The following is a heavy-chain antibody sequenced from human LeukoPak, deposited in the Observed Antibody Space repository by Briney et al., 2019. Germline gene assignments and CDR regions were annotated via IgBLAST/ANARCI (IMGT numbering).Heavy chain of an antibody. CDR3: ARGDGAISTAGGYYFDF. CDR2: IKQDGSQK. Sequence: PGGSLRLSCAASGFTFNNYWMRWVRQAPGKGLEWVANIKQDGSQKYYVDSVQGRFTISRDNAKNSLYLQMNSLRAEDTAVYYCARGDGAISTAGGYYFDFWGRGTLVTVSS. J-gene: IGHJ4*02. D-gene: IGHD2-8*02. V-gene: IGHV3-7*01. CDR1: GFTFNNYW.